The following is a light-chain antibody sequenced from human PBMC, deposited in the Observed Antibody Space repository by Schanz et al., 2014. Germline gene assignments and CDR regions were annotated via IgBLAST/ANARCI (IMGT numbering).Light chain of an antibody. CDR2: DNN. J-gene: IGLJ3*02. V-gene: IGLV1-51*01. CDR3: QSFDSSLTHRV. CDR1: NSNIGNNY. Sequence: QSVLTQPPSVSAAPGQKVTISCSGSNSNIGNNYVSWYQQLPGTGPKLLIYDNNKRPSGIPDRFSGSKSGTSATLAISGLQSDDEADYYCQSFDSSLTHRVFGGGTKLTVL.